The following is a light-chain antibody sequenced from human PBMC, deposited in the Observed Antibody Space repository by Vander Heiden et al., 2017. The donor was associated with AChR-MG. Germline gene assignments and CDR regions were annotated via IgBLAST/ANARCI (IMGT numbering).Light chain of an antibody. Sequence: DIVMTQSPDSLAVSLGERATINCKSSQSVLYNSNNKNYLVWYQQKPGQPPKLLIYWASTRESGVPDRFSGSGSGTDFTLTISSLQAEDVAVYYCQQYDSTPLTFGHGTKVDIK. CDR3: QQYDSTPLT. CDR2: WAS. J-gene: IGKJ3*01. CDR1: QSVLYNSNNKNY. V-gene: IGKV4-1*01.